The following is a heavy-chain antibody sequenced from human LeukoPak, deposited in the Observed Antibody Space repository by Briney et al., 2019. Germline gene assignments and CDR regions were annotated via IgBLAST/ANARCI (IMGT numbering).Heavy chain of an antibody. CDR3: ARVLRDYDSRAYDAFDI. D-gene: IGHD3-22*01. CDR2: ISYDGSNK. J-gene: IGHJ3*02. CDR1: GFTFSSYW. Sequence: GGSLRLSCAASGFTFSSYWMSWVRRAPGKGLEWVALISYDGSNKYYADSVKGRFTISRDNSKNTLYLQMNSLRAEDTAVYYCARVLRDYDSRAYDAFDIWGQGTMVTVSS. V-gene: IGHV3-30*03.